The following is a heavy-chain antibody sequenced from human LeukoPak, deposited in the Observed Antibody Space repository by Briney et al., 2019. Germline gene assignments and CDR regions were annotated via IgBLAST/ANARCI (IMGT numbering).Heavy chain of an antibody. CDR3: ARDPAIYYDSREDY. V-gene: IGHV1-2*06. J-gene: IGHJ4*02. D-gene: IGHD3-22*01. Sequence: ASVKVSCEASGYTFTGYYMHWVRQAPGQGLEWMGRINPNSGGTNYAQKFQGRVTMTRDTSISTAYMELSRLRSDDTAVYYCARDPAIYYDSREDYWGQGTLVTVSS. CDR1: GYTFTGYY. CDR2: INPNSGGT.